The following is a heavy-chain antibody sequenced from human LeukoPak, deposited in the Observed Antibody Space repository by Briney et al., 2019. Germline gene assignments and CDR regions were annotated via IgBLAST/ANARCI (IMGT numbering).Heavy chain of an antibody. Sequence: GGSLRLSCAASGFTFTSYAMSWVRQAPGKGLEWVSAISGGGGGTYYADSVKGRFTISRDNSKNTLYLQMNSLRAEDTDVYYCAKDRKYCGSDSCPYYFDDWGQGTLVTVSS. V-gene: IGHV3-23*01. CDR3: AKDRKYCGSDSCPYYFDD. D-gene: IGHD2-21*02. CDR1: GFTFTSYA. CDR2: ISGGGGGT. J-gene: IGHJ4*02.